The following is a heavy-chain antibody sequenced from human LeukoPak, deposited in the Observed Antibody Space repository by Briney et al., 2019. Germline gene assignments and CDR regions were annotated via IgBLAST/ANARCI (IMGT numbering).Heavy chain of an antibody. V-gene: IGHV4-4*07. J-gene: IGHJ4*02. CDR2: IYTSGST. D-gene: IGHD6-19*01. CDR1: GGSISNYH. Sequence: PSETLSLTCTVSGGSISNYHWSWIRQPAGEGLEWIGHIYTSGSTNYNPSLKSRVTMSVDTSKNQFSLKLSSVTAADTAVYYCARDGGSGWLLDYWGQGTLVTVSS. CDR3: ARDGGSGWLLDY.